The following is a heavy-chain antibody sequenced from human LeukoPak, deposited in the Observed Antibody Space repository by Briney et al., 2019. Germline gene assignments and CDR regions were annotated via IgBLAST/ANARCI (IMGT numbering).Heavy chain of an antibody. CDR2: IYYSGST. V-gene: IGHV4-61*05. CDR3: ARATLHTGHYYMDV. CDR1: GGSISSSSYY. Sequence: SETLSLTCTVSGGSISSSSYYWGWIRQPPGKGLEWIGYIYYSGSTNYNPSLKSRVTISVDTSKNQFSLKLSSVTAADTAVYYCARATLHTGHYYMDVWGKGTTVTISS. J-gene: IGHJ6*03.